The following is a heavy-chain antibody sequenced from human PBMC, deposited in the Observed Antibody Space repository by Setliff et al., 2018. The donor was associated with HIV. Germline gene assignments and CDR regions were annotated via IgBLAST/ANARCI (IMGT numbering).Heavy chain of an antibody. CDR3: AKDIGYNWNYEAGYYFDY. J-gene: IGHJ4*02. V-gene: IGHV3-9*01. CDR1: GFTFDDYA. D-gene: IGHD1-7*01. Sequence: PGGSLRLSCAASGFTFDDYAMHWVRQAPGKGLEWVSGISWNSGSIGYADSVKGRFTISRDNAKNSLYLQMNSLRAEDTALYYCAKDIGYNWNYEAGYYFDYWGQGTLVTVSS. CDR2: ISWNSGSI.